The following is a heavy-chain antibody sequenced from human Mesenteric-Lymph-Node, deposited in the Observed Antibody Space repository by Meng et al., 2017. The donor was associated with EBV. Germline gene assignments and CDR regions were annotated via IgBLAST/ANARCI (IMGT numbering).Heavy chain of an antibody. CDR3: ARITFGGAIGD. V-gene: IGHV4-4*02. CDR1: SGSISNSNW. D-gene: IGHD3-16*02. Sequence: QVQLQESGPGLVKPSGTLSLTCAVSSGSISNSNWWSWVRQPPGKGLQWIGEIFHSGGTNYNPSLKSRVTISVDKSKNQFSLKVNSLTAADTAVYYCARITFGGAIGDWGQGTRVTGAS. CDR2: IFHSGGT. J-gene: IGHJ1*01.